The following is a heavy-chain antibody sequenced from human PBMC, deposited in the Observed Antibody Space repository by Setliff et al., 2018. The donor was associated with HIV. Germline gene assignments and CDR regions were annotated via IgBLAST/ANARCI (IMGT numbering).Heavy chain of an antibody. CDR1: GGSIGGYY. CDR2: IYYSGST. J-gene: IGHJ6*03. CDR3: ARGATLLPGYSDRWEYFYMDV. V-gene: IGHV4-59*12. Sequence: PSETLSLTCTVSGGSIGGYYWSWIRQPPGTGLESIGSIYYSGSTYYKPSLKSRATISVDTSKNQFSLRLNSVTAADTAVYYCARGATLLPGYSDRWEYFYMDVWGKGTTVTVSS. D-gene: IGHD5-12*01.